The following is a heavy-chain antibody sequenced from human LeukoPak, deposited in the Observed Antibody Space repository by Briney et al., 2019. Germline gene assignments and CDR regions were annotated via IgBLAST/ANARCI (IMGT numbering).Heavy chain of an antibody. CDR2: INHSGST. J-gene: IGHJ4*02. D-gene: IGHD3-9*01. CDR3: ARGTKRGLRYFDWLPTKGSFDY. CDR1: GGPFSGYY. V-gene: IGHV4-34*01. Sequence: SETLSLTCAVYGGPFSGYYWSWIRQPPGKGLEWIGEINHSGSTNYNPSLKSRVTISVDTSKNQISLKLSSVTAADTAVYYCARGTKRGLRYFDWLPTKGSFDYWGQGTLVTVSS.